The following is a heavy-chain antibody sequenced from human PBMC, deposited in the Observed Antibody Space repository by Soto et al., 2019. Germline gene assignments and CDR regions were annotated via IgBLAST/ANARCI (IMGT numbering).Heavy chain of an antibody. Sequence: QVQLVESGGDLVKPGGSLRLSCAASGFPFSDYYMSWIRQAPGKGLEWVSSIGSSSSYTNYADSVKGRFTISRDNAKNSLYLQMNSLSAEDTAVYYFASGRPTGSYNYWGQGTLVTVS. CDR2: IGSSSSYT. CDR3: ASGRPTGSYNY. D-gene: IGHD2-8*02. CDR1: GFPFSDYY. V-gene: IGHV3-11*05. J-gene: IGHJ4*02.